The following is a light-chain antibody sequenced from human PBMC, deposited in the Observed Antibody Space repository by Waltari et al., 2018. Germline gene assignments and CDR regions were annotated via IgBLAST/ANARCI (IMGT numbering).Light chain of an antibody. CDR2: KDT. CDR3: LSSDISGTYWV. V-gene: IGLV3-16*01. CDR1: ARPKTH. J-gene: IGLJ3*02. Sequence: SYEVKQPPSVSVSLGQMARTTCSGEARPKTHALWYQQKPGQFPVLLIHKDTERPSGVPGRFSGSTSGTTVTLTITGVQAEDEADYYCLSSDISGTYWVFGGGTKLTVL.